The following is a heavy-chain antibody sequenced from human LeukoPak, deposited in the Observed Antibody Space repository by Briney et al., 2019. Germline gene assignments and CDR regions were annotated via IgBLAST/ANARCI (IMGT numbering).Heavy chain of an antibody. CDR3: ARLYSSSYYFDY. D-gene: IGHD6-6*01. V-gene: IGHV4-4*09. Sequence: SSETLSLTCTVSGGSISSYYWSWIRQPPGKGLEWIGYIYTSGSTKYNPSLKSRVTISVETSKNQFSLKLSSVTAADTAVYYCARLYSSSYYFDYWGQGTLVTVSS. CDR1: GGSISSYY. J-gene: IGHJ4*02. CDR2: IYTSGST.